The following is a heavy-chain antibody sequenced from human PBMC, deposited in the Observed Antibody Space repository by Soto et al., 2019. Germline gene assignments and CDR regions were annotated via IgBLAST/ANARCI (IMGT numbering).Heavy chain of an antibody. D-gene: IGHD2-8*01. CDR3: ARSLSLLIQFDP. Sequence: SQTLSLTCAISGDSVSSNSAAWDWIRQSPSRGLEWLGRTYYRSKWYNEYAVSVRSRITINPDTSKNQFSLHLNSVTPEDTAVYYCARSLSLLIQFDPWGQGTLVTVS. V-gene: IGHV6-1*01. J-gene: IGHJ5*02. CDR1: GDSVSSNSAA. CDR2: TYYRSKWYN.